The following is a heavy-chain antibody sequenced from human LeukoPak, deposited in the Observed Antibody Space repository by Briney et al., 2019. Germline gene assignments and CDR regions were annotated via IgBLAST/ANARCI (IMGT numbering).Heavy chain of an antibody. CDR1: GFTVSSNY. D-gene: IGHD3-9*01. CDR2: IYTGGRT. CDR3: ASGAYYDILTGYFRGYYFDY. Sequence: PGGSLRLSCAASGFTVSSNYMTWVRQAPGKGLEWVSVIYTGGRTYYADSVKGRFTISRDNSKNTLYLQMNSLRAEDTAVYYCASGAYYDILTGYFRGYYFDYWGQGTLVTVSS. J-gene: IGHJ4*02. V-gene: IGHV3-66*01.